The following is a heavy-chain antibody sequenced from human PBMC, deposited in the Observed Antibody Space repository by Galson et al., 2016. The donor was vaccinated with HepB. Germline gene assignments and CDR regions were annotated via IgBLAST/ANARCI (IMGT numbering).Heavy chain of an antibody. CDR1: GHTFTNYG. Sequence: SVKVSCKASGHTFTNYGISWVRQAPGQGLEWMGWISTYNGNTNYAQKLQGRVTMTTGTITSTAFLELRSLRSDDTAVYYCARDEPSPPTSGTTYFDYWGQGTLVTVSS. V-gene: IGHV1-18*01. CDR3: ARDEPSPPTSGTTYFDY. D-gene: IGHD1-1*01. J-gene: IGHJ4*02. CDR2: ISTYNGNT.